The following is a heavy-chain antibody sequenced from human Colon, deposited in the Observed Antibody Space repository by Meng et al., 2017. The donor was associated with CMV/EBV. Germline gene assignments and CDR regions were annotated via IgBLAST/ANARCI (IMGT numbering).Heavy chain of an antibody. D-gene: IGHD3-3*01. CDR2: ISGSGDST. Sequence: GGSLRLSCVASGFPFSGFAMTWVRQAPGKGLEWVAAISGSGDSTHHADSVEGRFTISRDKARNTVYLEMTSLRVEDTALYYCAKEASHDYWSGYSDYWGQGTQVTVSS. J-gene: IGHJ4*02. CDR1: GFPFSGFA. CDR3: AKEASHDYWSGYSDY. V-gene: IGHV3-23*01.